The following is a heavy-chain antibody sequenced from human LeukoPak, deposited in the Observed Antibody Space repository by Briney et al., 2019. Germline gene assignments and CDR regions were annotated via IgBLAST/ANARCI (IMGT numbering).Heavy chain of an antibody. Sequence: SQTLSLTCTVSGGSISSGGYYWSWIRQHPGKGLEWIGNIYYSVSTYYNPSLKSRVTISVDTSKNQFSLKLSSVTAADTAVYYCASGQDYGDYAGGETYYFDYWGQGTLVTVSS. D-gene: IGHD4-17*01. J-gene: IGHJ4*02. CDR3: ASGQDYGDYAGGETYYFDY. CDR2: IYYSVST. V-gene: IGHV4-31*03. CDR1: GGSISSGGYY.